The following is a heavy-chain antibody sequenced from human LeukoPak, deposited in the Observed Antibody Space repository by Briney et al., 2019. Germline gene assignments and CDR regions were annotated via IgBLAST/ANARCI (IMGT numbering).Heavy chain of an antibody. CDR2: FYAGGTT. CDR3: AREGNTNGCILAY. Sequence: GGSLRLSCAVSGFTVSDNYISWVRQAPGKGLEWVSIFYAGGTTYYADSVKGRFTMSRDSSKNTLFLQMNSLRAEDTAMYYCAREGNTNGCILAYWGQGTLVTVSS. J-gene: IGHJ4*02. D-gene: IGHD2-8*01. V-gene: IGHV3-53*01. CDR1: GFTVSDNY.